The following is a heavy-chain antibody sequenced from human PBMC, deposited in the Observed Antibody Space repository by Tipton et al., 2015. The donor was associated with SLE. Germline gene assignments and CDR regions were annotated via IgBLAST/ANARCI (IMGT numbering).Heavy chain of an antibody. D-gene: IGHD5-12*01. V-gene: IGHV4-59*01. CDR2: IYYSGST. J-gene: IGHJ4*02. Sequence: GLVKPSETLSLTCTVSGGSISSYYGSWIRQPPGKGLEWIGYIYYSGSTNYNPSLKSRVTISVDTSKNQFSLKMSSVTAEDTAVYYCARDPTMWGYFEYWGQGTLVAVSS. CDR3: ARDPTMWGYFEY. CDR1: GGSISSYY.